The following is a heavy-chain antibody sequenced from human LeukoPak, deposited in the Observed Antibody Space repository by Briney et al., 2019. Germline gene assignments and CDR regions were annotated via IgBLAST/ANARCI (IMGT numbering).Heavy chain of an antibody. CDR3: AREIVGATAVGKRYNWFDP. Sequence: SETLSLTCTVSGGSISSYYWSWIRQPPGKGLEWIAYIYYSGSTNYNPSLKSRVTISVDTSKNQFSLKLSSVTDADTAVYYCAREIVGATAVGKRYNWFDPWGQGTLVTVSS. D-gene: IGHD1-26*01. J-gene: IGHJ5*02. CDR2: IYYSGST. CDR1: GGSISSYY. V-gene: IGHV4-59*01.